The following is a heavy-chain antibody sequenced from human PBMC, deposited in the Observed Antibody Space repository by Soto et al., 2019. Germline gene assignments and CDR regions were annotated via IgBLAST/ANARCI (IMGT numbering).Heavy chain of an antibody. CDR2: IYYSGST. CDR3: ASGYYDILTGSEDNYYYYVMDV. CDR1: GGSISSGD. D-gene: IGHD3-9*01. V-gene: IGHV4-59*08. J-gene: IGHJ6*02. Sequence: PSETLSLTCTVSGGSISSGDWSWIRQPPGKGLEWIGYIYYSGSTNYNPSLKSRVTISVDTSKNQFSLKLSSVTAADTAVYYCASGYYDILTGSEDNYYYYVMDVWGQGTTVTVS.